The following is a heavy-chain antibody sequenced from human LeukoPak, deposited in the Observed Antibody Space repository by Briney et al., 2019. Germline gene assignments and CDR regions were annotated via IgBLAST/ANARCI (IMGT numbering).Heavy chain of an antibody. CDR2: ISAYNGNT. Sequence: GASVKVSCKASGYTFTSYGISWVRQAPGQGLEWMGWISAYNGNTNYAQKPQGRVTMTTDTSTSTAYMELRSLRSDDTAVYYCARDRSEIAVAGLFDYWGQGTLVTVSS. CDR1: GYTFTSYG. CDR3: ARDRSEIAVAGLFDY. D-gene: IGHD6-19*01. J-gene: IGHJ4*02. V-gene: IGHV1-18*01.